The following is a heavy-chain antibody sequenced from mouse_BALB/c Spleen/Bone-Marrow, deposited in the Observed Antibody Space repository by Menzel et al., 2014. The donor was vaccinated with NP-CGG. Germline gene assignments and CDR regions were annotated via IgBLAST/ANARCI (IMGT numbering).Heavy chain of an antibody. CDR3: ARSIYDGYSEAMDY. Sequence: VKVVESGAELVRPGTSVKVSCKASGYAFTNYLIEWVKQRPGQGLEWIGVINPGSGGNNYNEKFKGKATLAADKSSSTAYMQLSSLTPDDSAVYFCARSIYDGYSEAMDYWGQGTSVTVSS. D-gene: IGHD2-3*01. CDR2: INPGSGGN. J-gene: IGHJ4*01. CDR1: GYAFTNYL. V-gene: IGHV1-54*03.